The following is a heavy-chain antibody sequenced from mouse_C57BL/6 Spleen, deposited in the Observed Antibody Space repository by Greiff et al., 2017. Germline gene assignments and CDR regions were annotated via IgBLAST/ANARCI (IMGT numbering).Heavy chain of an antibody. Sequence: EVKVVESGGGLVQPGGSLSLSCAASGFTFTDYYMSWVRQPPGKALEWLGFISSKANGYTTEYRASVKGRVTSSRENSQSILYIQMKALRAEDSATYYCSRYNHNYDSSHAMDYWGQGTSVTVSS. J-gene: IGHJ4*01. CDR1: GFTFTDYY. CDR2: ISSKANGYTT. CDR3: SRYNHNYDSSHAMDY. D-gene: IGHD1-1*01. V-gene: IGHV7-3*01.